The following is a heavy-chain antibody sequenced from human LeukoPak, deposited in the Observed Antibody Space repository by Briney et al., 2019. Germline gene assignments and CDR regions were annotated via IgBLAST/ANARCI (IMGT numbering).Heavy chain of an antibody. Sequence: GGSLRLSCAASGFTFSSYSMNWVRQAPGKGLEWVSYISSSSSTIYYADPVKGRFTISRDNAKNSLYLQMNSLRAEDTAVYYCARDAYSTDFDYWGQGTLVTVSS. J-gene: IGHJ4*02. V-gene: IGHV3-48*01. D-gene: IGHD4-11*01. CDR1: GFTFSSYS. CDR2: ISSSSSTI. CDR3: ARDAYSTDFDY.